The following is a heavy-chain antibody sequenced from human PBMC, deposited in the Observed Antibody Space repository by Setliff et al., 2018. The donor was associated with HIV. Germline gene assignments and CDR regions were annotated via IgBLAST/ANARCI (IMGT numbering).Heavy chain of an antibody. CDR2: LTPHSGDT. D-gene: IGHD3-10*01. J-gene: IGHJ5*02. CDR1: GYTFTGYY. V-gene: IGHV1-2*02. Sequence: ASVKVSCKASGYTFTGYYIHWVRQAPGQGLEWMGRLTPHSGDTISADRFQGRLVMTTNTSTTTAFMELSSLRSDDTALYFCARGWGLWFGQLSILPLDPWGQGTLVTVSS. CDR3: ARGWGLWFGQLSILPLDP.